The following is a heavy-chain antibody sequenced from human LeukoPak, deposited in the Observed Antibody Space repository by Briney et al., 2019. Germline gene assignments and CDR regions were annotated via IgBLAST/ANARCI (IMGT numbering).Heavy chain of an antibody. D-gene: IGHD4-17*01. CDR1: GYTFTSHY. CDR2: INPSDHFT. Sequence: ASVKVSCKTSGYTFTSHYMHWVRQAPGQGLEWMGVINPSDHFTRYAQKFQGRVTMTRDLSTSTAYMELSSLRSDDTAVYYCARGIGDYLSDGADWNLDLWGRGILVTVSS. V-gene: IGHV1-46*01. CDR3: ARGIGDYLSDGADWNLDL. J-gene: IGHJ2*01.